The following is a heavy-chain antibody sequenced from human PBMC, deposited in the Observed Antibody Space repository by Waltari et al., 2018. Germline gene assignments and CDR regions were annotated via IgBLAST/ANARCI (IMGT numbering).Heavy chain of an antibody. CDR2: INHSGST. CDR1: GGSFSGYY. J-gene: IGHJ3*02. Sequence: QVQLPQWGAGLLQPSETLSLTCAVSGGSFSGYYWSWIRQPPGKGLEWIGEINHSGSTNYNPSLKSRVTISVDTSKNQFSLKLSSVTAADTAVYYCASRTGHAFDIWGQGTMVTVSS. V-gene: IGHV4-34*01. CDR3: ASRTGHAFDI.